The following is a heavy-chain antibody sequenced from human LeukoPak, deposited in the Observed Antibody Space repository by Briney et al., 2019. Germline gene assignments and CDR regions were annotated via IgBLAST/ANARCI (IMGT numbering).Heavy chain of an antibody. Sequence: SVKVSCKASGGTFSSYAISWVRQAPGQGLEWMGRIIPILGIANYAQKFQGRVTITADKSTSTAYMELSSLRSEDTAVYYCARVRLLWFGELLVWGQGTTVTVSS. J-gene: IGHJ6*02. CDR2: IIPILGIA. D-gene: IGHD3-10*01. CDR3: ARVRLLWFGELLV. CDR1: GGTFSSYA. V-gene: IGHV1-69*04.